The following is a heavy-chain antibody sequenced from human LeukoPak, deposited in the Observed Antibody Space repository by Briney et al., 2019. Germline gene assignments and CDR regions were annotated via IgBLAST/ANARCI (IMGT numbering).Heavy chain of an antibody. Sequence: PGGSLRLSCAVSGFTFSHYAMSWVRQAPGTGLEWVGSLTDSGDATYYADSVKGRLTISRDNSKNTVYLQMNSLRVEDTAVYYCARARYSWTGSGMDVWGQGTTVSVSS. V-gene: IGHV3-23*01. CDR2: LTDSGDAT. CDR3: ARARYSWTGSGMDV. CDR1: GFTFSHYA. D-gene: IGHD5-12*01. J-gene: IGHJ6*02.